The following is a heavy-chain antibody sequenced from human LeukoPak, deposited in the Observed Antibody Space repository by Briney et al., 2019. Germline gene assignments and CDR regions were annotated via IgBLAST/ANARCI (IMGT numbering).Heavy chain of an antibody. CDR2: INPNSGDT. CDR3: ARSAEHCNNGVCFTDYYMDV. Sequence: GASVKVSCKASGYTFSGSYIHWVRQAPGQGLEWMGRINPNSGDTNYAQKFQGRVTMTRDTSISTAYMELSSLTSDDTAVYFCARSAEHCNNGVCFTDYYMDVRGKRTTVTVSS. V-gene: IGHV1-2*06. CDR1: GYTFSGSY. J-gene: IGHJ6*03. D-gene: IGHD2-8*01.